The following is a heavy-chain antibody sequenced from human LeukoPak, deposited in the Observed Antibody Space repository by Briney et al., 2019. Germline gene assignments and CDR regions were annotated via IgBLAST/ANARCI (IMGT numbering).Heavy chain of an antibody. CDR3: ASTPGGIAARPRAPIDY. Sequence: SVKVSCKASGGTFSSYAISWVRQAPGQGLEWMGGIIPIFGTANYAQKFQGRVTITADESTSTAYMELSSLRSEDTAVYYCASTPGGIAARPRAPIDYWGQGTLVTVSS. J-gene: IGHJ4*02. D-gene: IGHD6-6*01. V-gene: IGHV1-69*13. CDR1: GGTFSSYA. CDR2: IIPIFGTA.